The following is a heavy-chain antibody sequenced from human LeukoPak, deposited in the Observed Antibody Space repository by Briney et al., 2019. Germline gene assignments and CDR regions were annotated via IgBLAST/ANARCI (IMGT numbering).Heavy chain of an antibody. V-gene: IGHV3-23*01. Sequence: GGSLRLSCAASGFTFSSYAMSWVRQAPGKGLEWVSAISGSGGSTYYADSVKGRFTISRDNSKNTLYLQMNSLRAEDTAVYYCAKDLLTRYCSSTSCYDYYYYYMDVWGKGTTVTVSS. CDR2: ISGSGGST. CDR3: AKDLLTRYCSSTSCYDYYYYYMDV. D-gene: IGHD2-2*01. CDR1: GFTFSSYA. J-gene: IGHJ6*03.